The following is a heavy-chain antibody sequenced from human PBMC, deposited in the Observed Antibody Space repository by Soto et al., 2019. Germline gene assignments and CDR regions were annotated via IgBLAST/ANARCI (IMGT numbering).Heavy chain of an antibody. D-gene: IGHD1-1*01. J-gene: IGHJ5*02. Sequence: SETLSLTCTVSGASISGFYWSWIRKSAGKGLEWIGRIYATGTTDYNPSLKSRVMMSVDTSKKQFSLKLRSVTAADTAVYHCVRHGTKALRDWFDPLGHGMSVTVAS. CDR3: VRHGTKALRDWFDP. V-gene: IGHV4-4*07. CDR2: IYATGTT. CDR1: GASISGFY.